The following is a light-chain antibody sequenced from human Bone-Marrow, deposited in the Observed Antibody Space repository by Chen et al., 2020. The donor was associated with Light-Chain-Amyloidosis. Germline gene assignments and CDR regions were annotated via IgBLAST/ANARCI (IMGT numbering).Light chain of an antibody. V-gene: IGLV3-21*02. J-gene: IGLJ3*02. CDR3: QVWDRSSDRPV. CDR2: DDS. Sequence: YVQTQPSSVSVAPGQTATIACGGNNIGPTSVHWYQQTPGQAPLLVVYDDSDRPSGIPERLSGSNSGNTATLTISMVKAWDEADYYCQVWDRSSDRPVFGGGTKLTVL. CDR1: NIGPTS.